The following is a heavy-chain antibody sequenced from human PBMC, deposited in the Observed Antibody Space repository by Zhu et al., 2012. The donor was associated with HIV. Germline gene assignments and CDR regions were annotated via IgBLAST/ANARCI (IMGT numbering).Heavy chain of an antibody. J-gene: IGHJ4*02. CDR1: GGSTSSHY. D-gene: IGHD3-22*01. Sequence: QVQLQESGPGLVKPSETLSLTCSVSGGSTSSHYWSWIRQPPGKGLEWIGYVYYTGTTNYNPSLKSRVTISLDMSKNQFSLKLTSATAADTAVYYCARLRDTSGYYYPFDYWGQGTLVTVSS. V-gene: IGHV4-59*11. CDR3: ARLRDTSGYYYPFDY. CDR2: VYYTGTT.